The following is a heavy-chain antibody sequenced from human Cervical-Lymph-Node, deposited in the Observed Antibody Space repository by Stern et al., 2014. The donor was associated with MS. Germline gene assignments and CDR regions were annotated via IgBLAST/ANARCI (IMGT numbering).Heavy chain of an antibody. Sequence: VQLVESGGGVVQPGRSLRLSCAASGFTFSSYGMHWVRQAPGKGLEWVAVIWYDGSNKYYADSVKGRFTISRDNSKNTLYLQMNSLRAEDTAVYYCARARDYGDYEYYFDYWGQGTLVTVSS. CDR2: IWYDGSNK. V-gene: IGHV3-33*01. CDR1: GFTFSSYG. CDR3: ARARDYGDYEYYFDY. D-gene: IGHD4-17*01. J-gene: IGHJ4*02.